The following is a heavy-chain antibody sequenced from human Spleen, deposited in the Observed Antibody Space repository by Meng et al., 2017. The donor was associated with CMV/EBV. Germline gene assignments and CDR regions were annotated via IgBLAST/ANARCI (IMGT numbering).Heavy chain of an antibody. CDR2: ISAYTGNT. V-gene: IGHV1-18*01. Sequence: ASVKVSCKASGYMFTSHGISWMRQAPGQGLEWMGWISAYTGNTDYAQKFQGRVTMTRDTSISTVYMELNSLRSEDTAVYYCARVEGPAGAMLKYFYYYGMEVWGQGTTVTVSS. CDR3: ARVEGPAGAMLKYFYYYGMEV. J-gene: IGHJ6*02. D-gene: IGHD6-13*01. CDR1: GYMFTSHG.